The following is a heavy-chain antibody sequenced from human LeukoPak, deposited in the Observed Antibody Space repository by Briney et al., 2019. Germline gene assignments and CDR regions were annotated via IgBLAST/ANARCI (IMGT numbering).Heavy chain of an antibody. CDR2: IYYSGTT. J-gene: IGHJ4*02. V-gene: IGHV4-59*01. CDR3: ARERGGSGWLIFDY. CDR1: GGSISSYY. Sequence: SETLSLTCTASGGSISSYYWSWIRQPPGKGLEWIGYIYYSGTTYYNPSLKSRVTISVDTSKNHFSLNLSSVTAADTAVYYCARERGGSGWLIFDYWGQGTLVTVSS. D-gene: IGHD6-19*01.